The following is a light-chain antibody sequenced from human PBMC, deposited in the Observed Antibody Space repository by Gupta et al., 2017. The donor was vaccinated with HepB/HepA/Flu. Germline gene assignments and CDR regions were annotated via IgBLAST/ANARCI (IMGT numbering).Light chain of an antibody. CDR3: QPYDTDPWT. J-gene: IGKJ1*01. CDR1: QDISNC. Sequence: DIQMTQSPSSLSASLGDRVTITCRASQDISNCLAWFQQKPGTAPKFLIYAVSTLLSGVPSRFSGSGSGTEFTLTIDSLQPEDFATYSGQPYDTDPWTFGQGTKVEI. V-gene: IGKV1-16*01. CDR2: AVS.